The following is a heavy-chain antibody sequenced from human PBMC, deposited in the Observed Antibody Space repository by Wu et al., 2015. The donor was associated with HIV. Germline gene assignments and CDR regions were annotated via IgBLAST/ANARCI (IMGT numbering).Heavy chain of an antibody. Sequence: VQSGTEVKKPGSSVKVSCQASGYSFTGFVIQWVRQAPGQGFEWLGNINPHSGDTTYAEKFRGRVTMSTDTSVKTAYMELKRLRFDDTAVYYCAKVGKSVGSGRVAFDIWGQGTEVLVSS. D-gene: IGHD3-10*01. J-gene: IGHJ3*02. CDR3: AKVGKSVGSGRVAFDI. V-gene: IGHV1-2*02. CDR1: GYSFTGFV. CDR2: INPHSGDT.